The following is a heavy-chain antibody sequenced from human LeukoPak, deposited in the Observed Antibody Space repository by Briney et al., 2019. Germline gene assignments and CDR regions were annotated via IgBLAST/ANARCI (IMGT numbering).Heavy chain of an antibody. D-gene: IGHD2-2*01. CDR2: MNPNSGNT. J-gene: IGHJ6*03. V-gene: IGHV1-8*01. CDR1: GYTFTSYD. Sequence: ASVKVSCKASGYTFTSYDINWVRQATGQGLEWIGWMNPNSGNTGYAQKFQGRVTITRNTSISTAYMELSSLRSEDTAVYYCARGPHVVVPAAHRDYYYYMDVWGKGTTVTVSS. CDR3: ARGPHVVVPAAHRDYYYYMDV.